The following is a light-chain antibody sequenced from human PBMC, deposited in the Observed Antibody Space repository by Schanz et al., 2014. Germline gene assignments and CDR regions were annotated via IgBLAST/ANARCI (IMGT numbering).Light chain of an antibody. V-gene: IGLV2-14*03. CDR3: SSYAGSNVV. CDR1: SRDVGGYDY. CDR2: DVS. J-gene: IGLJ2*01. Sequence: QSVLTQPASVSGSPGQSITISCTGTSRDVGGYDYVSWYQQHPGEAPKLLIYDVSDRPSGIPNRFSGSKSGNTASLTISGLQAEDEADYYCSSYAGSNVVFGGGTQLTVL.